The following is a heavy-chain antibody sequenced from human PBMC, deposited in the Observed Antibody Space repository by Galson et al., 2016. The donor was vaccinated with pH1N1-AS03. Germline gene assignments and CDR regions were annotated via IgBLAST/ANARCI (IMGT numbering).Heavy chain of an antibody. CDR2: INPNNGVT. J-gene: IGHJ6*02. D-gene: IGHD3-10*02. V-gene: IGHV1-2*04. Sequence: SVKVSCKASGYIFTGFYVHWVRQAPGQGLEWMGWINPNNGVTNYAQKFQAWVTMTGDTSISTAYMELYGLKSDDTAVYYCARDPRGPCSSASCPPTYHFGMDVWGQGTTVIVSS. CDR1: GYIFTGFY. CDR3: ARDPRGPCSSASCPPTYHFGMDV.